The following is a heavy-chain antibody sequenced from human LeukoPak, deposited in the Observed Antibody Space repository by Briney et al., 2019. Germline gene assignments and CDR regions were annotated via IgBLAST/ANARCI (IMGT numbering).Heavy chain of an antibody. CDR2: IYYSGST. J-gene: IGHJ5*02. CDR3: ARDMGATTIGFDP. Sequence: SETLSLTCTVSGGSISSYYWSWIRQPPGKGLEWIGYIYYSGSTTYNPSLKSRVTISVDTSKNQFSLKLSSVTAADTAVYYCARDMGATTIGFDPWGQGTLVTVSS. D-gene: IGHD1-26*01. V-gene: IGHV4-59*01. CDR1: GGSISSYY.